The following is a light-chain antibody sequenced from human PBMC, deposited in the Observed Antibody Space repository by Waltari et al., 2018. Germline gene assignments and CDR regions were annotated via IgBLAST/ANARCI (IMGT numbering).Light chain of an antibody. CDR2: DAS. J-gene: IGKJ4*01. CDR3: QQRYNWPPLT. V-gene: IGKV3-11*01. Sequence: EIVLTQSPGTLSLSPGETATLSCRASQTIGTYLAWYQHKLGQSPRLLIYDASTRATGIPARFSGSGSGTDFTPTISGLEAEDSAFYYCQQRYNWPPLTSGGGTKVQTK. CDR1: QTIGTY.